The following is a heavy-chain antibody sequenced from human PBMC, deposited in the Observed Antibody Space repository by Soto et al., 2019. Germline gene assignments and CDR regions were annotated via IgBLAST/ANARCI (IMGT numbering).Heavy chain of an antibody. CDR3: AIRSRPGRNAMDV. CDR1: GGTFTSYA. CDR2: IIPIFAIA. D-gene: IGHD1-26*01. J-gene: IGHJ6*02. V-gene: IGHV1-69*01. Sequence: QVQLVQSGAEVKKPGSSVKVSCKASGGTFTSYAINWVRQAPGQGLEWMGGIIPIFAIANYAQKSQGRVTIAADESTSTAYMELSSLRSEDTAVYYCAIRSRPGRNAMDVWGQGTKVTVSS.